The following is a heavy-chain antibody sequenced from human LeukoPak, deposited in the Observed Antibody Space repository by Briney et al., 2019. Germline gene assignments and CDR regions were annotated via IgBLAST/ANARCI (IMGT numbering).Heavy chain of an antibody. J-gene: IGHJ4*02. CDR3: AREHDILTGSHAYDY. Sequence: SETLSLTCAVNGGSFSGYYWSWIRQPPGKGLEWIGENNHSGSTNYNPSLKSRVTISVDTSKNQFSLKLSSVTAADTAVYYCAREHDILTGSHAYDYWGQGTLVTVSS. CDR1: GGSFSGYY. V-gene: IGHV4-34*01. D-gene: IGHD3-9*01. CDR2: NNHSGST.